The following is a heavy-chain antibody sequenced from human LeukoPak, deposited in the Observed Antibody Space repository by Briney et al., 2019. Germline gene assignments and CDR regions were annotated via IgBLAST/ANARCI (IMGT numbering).Heavy chain of an antibody. J-gene: IGHJ3*02. CDR1: GYTFTGYY. CDR3: ARPANLYYASDAFDI. D-gene: IGHD3-16*01. V-gene: IGHV1-8*02. CDR2: MNPNSGNT. Sequence: GSVKVSCKASGYTFTGYYMHWVRQAPGQGLEWMGWMNPNSGNTGYAQKFQGRVTMTANTSTNTASMELRSLRSDDTAAYYCARPANLYYASDAFDIWGQGTMVTVSS.